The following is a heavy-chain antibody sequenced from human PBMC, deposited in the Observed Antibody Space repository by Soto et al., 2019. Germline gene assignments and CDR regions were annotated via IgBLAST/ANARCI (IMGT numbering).Heavy chain of an antibody. J-gene: IGHJ5*02. Sequence: SETLSLTCTVSGGSINSGGHYWSWIRQHPGKGLEWIGYIYYSGSTYYNPSLKSRVTISVDTSKNQFSLKLSSVTAADTAVYFWARVLIVVVPAAMKGYSSSWPNWFDPWGQGTLVTVSS. CDR1: GGSINSGGHY. CDR2: IYYSGST. CDR3: ARVLIVVVPAAMKGYSSSWPNWFDP. V-gene: IGHV4-31*03. D-gene: IGHD2-2*01.